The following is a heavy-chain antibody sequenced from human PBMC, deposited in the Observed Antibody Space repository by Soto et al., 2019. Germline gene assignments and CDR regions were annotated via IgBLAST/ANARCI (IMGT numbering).Heavy chain of an antibody. J-gene: IGHJ4*02. D-gene: IGHD1-26*01. V-gene: IGHV1-2*02. CDR2: IGPESGAT. Sequence: EASLKVSCKASGYTFTGHYIHWVRQAPEQGPEWMGEIGPESGATRYAQRFQGRVTMTRDMSITTVYMELNNLSPDDTAVYYCGRGRSGQIVVFYWGQGTPVTVSS. CDR3: GRGRSGQIVVFY. CDR1: GYTFTGHY.